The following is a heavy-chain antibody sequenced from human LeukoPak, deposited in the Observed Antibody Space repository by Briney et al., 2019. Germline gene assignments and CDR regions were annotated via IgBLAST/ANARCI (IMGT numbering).Heavy chain of an antibody. D-gene: IGHD2-15*01. CDR1: GFTVSSNY. Sequence: GGSLRLSCAPSGFTVSSNYMSWVRQAPGKGLEWVSVIYSGGRTYYADSVKGRFAISRDNSKNTLYLQMNSLRAEDTAVYYCARVTGGGYFDYWGQGTLVTVSS. CDR3: ARVTGGGYFDY. J-gene: IGHJ4*02. V-gene: IGHV3-66*02. CDR2: IYSGGRT.